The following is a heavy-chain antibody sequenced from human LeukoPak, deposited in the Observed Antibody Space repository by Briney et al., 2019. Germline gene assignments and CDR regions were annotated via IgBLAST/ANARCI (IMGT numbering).Heavy chain of an antibody. J-gene: IGHJ5*02. CDR2: IRYDGSNK. Sequence: TGGSLRLSCAASGFTFSSYGMHWVRQAPGKGLEWVAFIRYDGSNKYYADSVKGRFTISRDNSKNTLYLQMNSLRAEDTAVYYCARDFPPYSSFNWFDPWGQGTLVTVSS. D-gene: IGHD6-6*01. CDR3: ARDFPPYSSFNWFDP. V-gene: IGHV3-30*02. CDR1: GFTFSSYG.